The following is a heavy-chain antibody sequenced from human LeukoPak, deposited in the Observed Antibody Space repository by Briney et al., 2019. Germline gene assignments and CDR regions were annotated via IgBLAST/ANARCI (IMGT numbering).Heavy chain of an antibody. D-gene: IGHD3-10*01. Sequence: PGGSLRLSCAASGFTFSNYNMNWVRQAPGKGLEWVSSISSSSSYIYYADSVKGRFTISRDNAKNSLYLQMNSLRAEDTAVYYCARDLKYYGSGGDQGYFDYWGQGTLVTVSS. CDR1: GFTFSNYN. V-gene: IGHV3-21*01. J-gene: IGHJ4*02. CDR3: ARDLKYYGSGGDQGYFDY. CDR2: ISSSSSYI.